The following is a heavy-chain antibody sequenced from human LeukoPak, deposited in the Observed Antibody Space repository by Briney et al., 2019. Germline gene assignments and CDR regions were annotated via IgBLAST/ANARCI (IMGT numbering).Heavy chain of an antibody. CDR3: SRRIAAAGTWFDP. V-gene: IGHV6-1*01. CDR2: TYYRSKWYN. CDR1: GDSVSSNSAA. D-gene: IGHD6-13*01. J-gene: IGHJ5*02. Sequence: SQTLSLTCAISGDSVSSNSAAWNWIRRSPSRGLEWLGRTYYRSKWYNNYAVSVRSRITINPDTSKNQFSLQLNSVTPEDTAVYYCSRRIAAAGTWFDPWGQGTLVTVSS.